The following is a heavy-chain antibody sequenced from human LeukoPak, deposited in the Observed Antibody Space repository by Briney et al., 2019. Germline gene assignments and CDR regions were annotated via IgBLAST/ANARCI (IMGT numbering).Heavy chain of an antibody. CDR1: GGSFSGYY. J-gene: IGHJ4*02. CDR3: ARQGIAAADLDY. V-gene: IGHV4-34*01. D-gene: IGHD6-13*01. Sequence: SETLSLTCAVYGGSFSGYYWSWIRQPPGKGLEWIGEINHSGSTNYNPSLKSRVTISVDTSKNQFSLKLSSVTAADTAVYYCARQGIAAADLDYWGQGTLVTVSS. CDR2: INHSGST.